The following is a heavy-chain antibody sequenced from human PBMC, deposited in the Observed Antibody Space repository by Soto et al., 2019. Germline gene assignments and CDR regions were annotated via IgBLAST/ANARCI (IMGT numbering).Heavy chain of an antibody. CDR1: GYTFSNYD. J-gene: IGHJ5*02. CDR2: IVPYNSKT. Sequence: QVQLVQSGAEVKKPGASVKVSCHASGYTFSNYDITWVRQAPGQGLEWMGWIVPYNSKTNYAQKFQGRVTMTTDPSARTAYMELRSLTSDDTAVYYCARRDINAWGDWFDPWGQGTLVTVSS. CDR3: ARRDINAWGDWFDP. V-gene: IGHV1-18*01. D-gene: IGHD5-12*01.